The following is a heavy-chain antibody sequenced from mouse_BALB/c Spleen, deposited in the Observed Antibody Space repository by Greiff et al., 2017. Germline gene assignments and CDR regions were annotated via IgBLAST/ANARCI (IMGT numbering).Heavy chain of an antibody. D-gene: IGHD2-2*01. CDR3: ARGYEYFDV. CDR1: GFTFSSFG. J-gene: IGHJ1*01. V-gene: IGHV5-17*02. CDR2: ISSGSSTM. Sequence: EVKLMESGGGLVQPGGSRKLSCAASGFTFSSFGMHWVRQAPEKGLEWVAYISSGSSTMYYADTVKGRFTISRDNPKNTLFLQMTSLRSEDTAMYYCARGYEYFDVWGAGTTVTVSS.